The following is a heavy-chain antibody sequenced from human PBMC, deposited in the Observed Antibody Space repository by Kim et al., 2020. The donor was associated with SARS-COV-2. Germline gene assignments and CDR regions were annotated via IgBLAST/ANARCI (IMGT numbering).Heavy chain of an antibody. CDR3: ARRYYYDSSGYYSKLDGTDY. J-gene: IGHJ4*02. CDR1: GGSISSSSYY. CDR2: IYYSGST. D-gene: IGHD3-22*01. Sequence: SDTLSLTCTVSGGSISSSSYYWGWIRQPPGKGLEWIGSIYYSGSTYYNPSLKSRVTISVDTSKNQFSLKLSSVTAADTAVYYCARRYYYDSSGYYSKLDGTDYWGQGTLVTVSS. V-gene: IGHV4-39*01.